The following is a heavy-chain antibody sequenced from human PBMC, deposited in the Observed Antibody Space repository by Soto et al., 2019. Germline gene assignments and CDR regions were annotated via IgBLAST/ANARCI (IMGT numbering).Heavy chain of an antibody. V-gene: IGHV2-5*02. Sequence: QITLKESGPTLVKPTQTLTLTCTFSGFSLSTIGVGVGWIRQPPGKALEWLAPIYWDDDKRYSPSLKSRLTVTKDTSKNQVGLTMTNMDPVDTATYYCVQSRCGGDCLQSYSSHSYYGLDVWGQGTTVTVSS. D-gene: IGHD2-21*02. CDR3: VQSRCGGDCLQSYSSHSYYGLDV. CDR1: GFSLSTIGVG. CDR2: IYWDDDK. J-gene: IGHJ6*02.